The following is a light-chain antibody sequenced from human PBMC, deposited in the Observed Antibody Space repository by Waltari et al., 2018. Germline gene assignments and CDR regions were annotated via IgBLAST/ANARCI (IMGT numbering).Light chain of an antibody. CDR2: DAS. CDR1: QGVRND. Sequence: AVHVTQSPSSLSASVRDRITVTCRASQGVRNDLGWYQQKPGKPPKVLIYDASTLQSGVSARFSGSGSGTDFNLTISSLQPEDFATYYCLQYFNPPRTFGQGTKVDIK. V-gene: IGKV1-6*01. CDR3: LQYFNPPRT. J-gene: IGKJ1*01.